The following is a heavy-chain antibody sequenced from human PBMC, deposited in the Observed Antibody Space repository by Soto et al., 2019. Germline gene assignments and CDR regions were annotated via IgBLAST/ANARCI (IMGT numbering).Heavy chain of an antibody. V-gene: IGHV1-46*03. CDR1: GYTFTSYY. Sequence: QVQLVQSGAEVKKPGASVKVSCKASGYTFTSYYMHWVRHAPGQGLEWMGIINPSDGSTSYAQKFQGRVTMTRDTSTSTVYMELSSLRSEDTAMFYCARLLSYASGSFHLDYWGQGTLVTVSS. D-gene: IGHD3-10*01. CDR3: ARLLSYASGSFHLDY. J-gene: IGHJ4*02. CDR2: INPSDGST.